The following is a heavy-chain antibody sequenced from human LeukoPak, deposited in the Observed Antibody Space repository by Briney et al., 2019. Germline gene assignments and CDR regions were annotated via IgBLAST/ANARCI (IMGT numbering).Heavy chain of an antibody. CDR2: ISYDGSNK. J-gene: IGHJ6*02. CDR3: ANSRRGDHPYYYYGMDV. Sequence: PGRSLRLSCAASGFTFSGYGMHWVRQAPGKGLEWVAIISYDGSNKYYADSVKGRFTISRDNSKNTLYLQMNSLRPEDTAVYYCANSRRGDHPYYYYGMDVWGQGTTVTVSS. V-gene: IGHV3-30*18. CDR1: GFTFSGYG. D-gene: IGHD4-17*01.